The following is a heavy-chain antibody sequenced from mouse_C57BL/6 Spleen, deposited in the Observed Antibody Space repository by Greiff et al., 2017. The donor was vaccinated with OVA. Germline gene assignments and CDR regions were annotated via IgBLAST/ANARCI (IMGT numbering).Heavy chain of an antibody. CDR1: GYAFSSYW. J-gene: IGHJ4*01. Sequence: VQLQESGAELVKPGASVKISCKASGYAFSSYWMNWVKQRPGKGLEWIGQIYPGDGDTNYNGKFKGKATLTADKSSSTAYMQLSSLTSEDSAVYFCARVYYSNYDAMDYWGQGTSVTVSS. V-gene: IGHV1-80*01. D-gene: IGHD2-5*01. CDR2: IYPGDGDT. CDR3: ARVYYSNYDAMDY.